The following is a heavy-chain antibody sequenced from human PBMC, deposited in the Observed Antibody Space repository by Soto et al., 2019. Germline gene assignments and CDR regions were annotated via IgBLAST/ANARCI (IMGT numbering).Heavy chain of an antibody. CDR1: GFTFSSYA. Sequence: DVQLLESGGGLVQPGGSLRLSCAASGFTFSSYAMNWVRQAPGKGLEWVSAISGSGGSTYDADSVKGRCTSSRDNSRNTLYLQMNSLRAEDTAVYYCAKDSAAACSYGMDVWGQGTTVTVSS. V-gene: IGHV3-23*01. CDR3: AKDSAAACSYGMDV. J-gene: IGHJ6*02. CDR2: ISGSGGST. D-gene: IGHD6-13*01.